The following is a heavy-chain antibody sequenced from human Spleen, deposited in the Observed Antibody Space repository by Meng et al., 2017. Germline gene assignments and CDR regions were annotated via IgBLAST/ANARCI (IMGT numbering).Heavy chain of an antibody. CDR3: AGGAVVTLIFYHAMDV. CDR1: GYTFTSYG. D-gene: IGHD2-21*02. J-gene: IGHJ6*02. Sequence: ASVKVSCKASGYTFTSYGISWVRQAPGQGLEWMGWISAYNGNTNYAQKLQGRVTMSADTSKNQFSLKLTSVTAADTAVYYCAGGAVVTLIFYHAMDVWGQGTTVTVSS. CDR2: ISAYNGNT. V-gene: IGHV1-18*01.